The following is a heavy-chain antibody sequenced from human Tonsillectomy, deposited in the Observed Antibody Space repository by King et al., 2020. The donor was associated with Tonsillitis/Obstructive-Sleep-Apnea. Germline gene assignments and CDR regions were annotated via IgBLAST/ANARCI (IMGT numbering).Heavy chain of an antibody. D-gene: IGHD4-11*01. V-gene: IGHV3-9*01. CDR1: GFTFADYS. CDR3: AKDISKSNADSTDYFDY. Sequence: QLVQSGGGLVQPGRSLRLSCAASGFTFADYSMHWVRQAPGKGLEWVSGISWNRGGIGYADSVKGRCTISRDNARNSLYLQMNSLRAEDTALYYCAKDISKSNADSTDYFDYWGQGTLVTVSS. J-gene: IGHJ4*02. CDR2: ISWNRGGI.